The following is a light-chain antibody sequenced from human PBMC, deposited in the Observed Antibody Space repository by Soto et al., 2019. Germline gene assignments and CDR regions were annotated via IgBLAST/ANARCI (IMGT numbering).Light chain of an antibody. CDR1: SSDVGDYNY. CDR2: EVS. CDR3: SSYSGSNDLEV. Sequence: QSALTQPASVSGSPGQSITISCTGTSSDVGDYNYVSWYQQHPGKAPKLMIYEVSNRPSGVSNRFSGSKSGTTASLTISGLQAADEGDYYCSSYSGSNDLEVFGTGTRSPS. V-gene: IGLV2-14*01. J-gene: IGLJ1*01.